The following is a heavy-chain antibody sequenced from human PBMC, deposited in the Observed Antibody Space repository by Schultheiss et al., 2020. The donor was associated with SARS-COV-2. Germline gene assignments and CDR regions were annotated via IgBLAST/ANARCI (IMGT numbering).Heavy chain of an antibody. D-gene: IGHD3-3*01. CDR3: ASTYYDFWSGRNEGAGFDY. Sequence: SQTLSLTCTVSGGSISSYYWSWIRQHPGKGLEWIGYIYYSGSTYYNPSLKSRVTISVDTSKNQFSLKLSSVTAADTAVYSCASTYYDFWSGRNEGAGFDYWGQGTLVTVSS. CDR1: GGSISSYY. J-gene: IGHJ4*02. V-gene: IGHV4-59*06. CDR2: IYYSGST.